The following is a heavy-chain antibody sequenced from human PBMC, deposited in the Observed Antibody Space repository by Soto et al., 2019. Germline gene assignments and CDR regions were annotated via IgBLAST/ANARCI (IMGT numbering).Heavy chain of an antibody. CDR2: ISAYNGNT. Sequence: QVHLVQSGAEVKKHGASVKVSCKGYGYTFTSYGITWVRQAPGQGLEWMGWISAYNGNTDYAQKLQGRVTVTRDTSPCTSYMELGRLAADDTAVYYWARERYGDYWGHGALVTVSS. CDR1: GYTFTSYG. J-gene: IGHJ4*01. CDR3: ARERYGDY. D-gene: IGHD1-1*01. V-gene: IGHV1-18*01.